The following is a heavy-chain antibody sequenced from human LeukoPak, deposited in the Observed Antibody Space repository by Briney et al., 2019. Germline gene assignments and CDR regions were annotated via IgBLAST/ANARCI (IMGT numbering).Heavy chain of an antibody. CDR2: ISSGSSYI. D-gene: IGHD3-16*02. CDR3: ARAQDYVWGNYPYFDY. V-gene: IGHV3-21*01. CDR1: GFMFSQHT. Sequence: GGSLRLSCAVSGFMFSQHTMSWVRQAPGKGLEWVSSISSGSSYIYYADSVRGRFTISRDNAKNSLYLQMDSLRAEDTAVYYCARAQDYVWGNYPYFDYWGQGTLVTVSS. J-gene: IGHJ4*02.